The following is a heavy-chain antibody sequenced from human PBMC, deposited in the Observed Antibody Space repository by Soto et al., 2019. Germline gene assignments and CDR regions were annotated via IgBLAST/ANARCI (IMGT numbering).Heavy chain of an antibody. CDR1: GGTFSSYA. D-gene: IGHD2-15*01. Sequence: GASVKVSCKASGGTFSSYAISWVRQAPGQGLEWMGGIIPIFGTANYAQKFQGRVTITADESTSTAYMELSSLRSEDTAVYYCARRAERVGSSYSGLDYWGQGTLVTVSS. J-gene: IGHJ4*02. CDR3: ARRAERVGSSYSGLDY. CDR2: IIPIFGTA. V-gene: IGHV1-69*13.